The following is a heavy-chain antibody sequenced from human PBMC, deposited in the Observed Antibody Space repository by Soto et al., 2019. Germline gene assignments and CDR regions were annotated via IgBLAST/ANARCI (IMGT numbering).Heavy chain of an antibody. CDR3: ARVSQCSGGSCYHSDY. V-gene: IGHV3-48*01. CDR2: ISSSGGTI. Sequence: GGSLRLSCAVSGFTFSTYNMNWVRQAPGKGLEWVSYISSSGGTIYYADSVKGRFTISRDNAKNSLYLQMDSLRAEDTAVYYCARVSQCSGGSCYHSDYWGQGTLVTVSS. CDR1: GFTFSTYN. J-gene: IGHJ4*02. D-gene: IGHD2-15*01.